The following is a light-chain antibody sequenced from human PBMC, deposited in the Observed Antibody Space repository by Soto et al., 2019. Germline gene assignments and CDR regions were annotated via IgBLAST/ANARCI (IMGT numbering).Light chain of an antibody. Sequence: DLQINQSPSSLSASGGDRVTISCRASQSISSYLNWYQQKPGKAPKLLVYAASTLQSGVPSSFTGSGSGTDFTLTISSLQHEDFATHYCQQSYSAPQGTFGQGTKVDIK. CDR2: AAS. V-gene: IGKV1-39*01. CDR3: QQSYSAPQGT. J-gene: IGKJ1*01. CDR1: QSISSY.